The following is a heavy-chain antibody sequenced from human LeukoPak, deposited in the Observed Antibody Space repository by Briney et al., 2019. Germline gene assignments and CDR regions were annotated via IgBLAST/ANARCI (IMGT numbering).Heavy chain of an antibody. Sequence: SETLSLTCTVSGGSIGSYYWSWIRQPAGKGLEWIGRIYTSGSTNYNPSLKSRATMSVDTSKNQFSLNLSSVTAADTAVYYCARDNTAAAGRGPDYWGQGTLVTVSS. CDR2: IYTSGST. J-gene: IGHJ4*02. D-gene: IGHD6-13*01. CDR1: GGSIGSYY. V-gene: IGHV4-4*07. CDR3: ARDNTAAAGRGPDY.